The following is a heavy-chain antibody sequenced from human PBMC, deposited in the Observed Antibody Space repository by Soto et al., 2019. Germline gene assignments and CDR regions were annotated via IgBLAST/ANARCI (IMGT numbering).Heavy chain of an antibody. CDR1: RETFTNYA. CDR3: ARDLGGCSADSFRYNWLDS. D-gene: IGHD2-15*01. J-gene: IGHJ5*01. V-gene: IGHV1-69*01. CDR2: IIPFYGTA. Sequence: QVQLVQSGAEVKKPGSSGKVSCKASRETFTNYAISWVRQAPGQGLEWMGGIIPFYGTAHYAQKFQDRVTIIADPSTTTADMALSSLIPEDTAVYYCARDLGGCSADSFRYNWLDSWGQGTLVTVSS.